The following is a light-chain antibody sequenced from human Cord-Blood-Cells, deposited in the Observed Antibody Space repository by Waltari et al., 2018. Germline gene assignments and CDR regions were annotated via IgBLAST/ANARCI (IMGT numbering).Light chain of an antibody. CDR2: DAS. CDR3: QQRSNWPPIT. CDR1: QSVSSY. J-gene: IGKJ5*01. V-gene: IGKV3-11*01. Sequence: EIVLTQSTATLSLSPGERATLSCRASQSVSSYLAWYQPKPGQAPRLLIYDASNRATGIPARFSGSGSGTDFTLTISSLEPEDFAVYYCQQRSNWPPITFGQGTRLEIK.